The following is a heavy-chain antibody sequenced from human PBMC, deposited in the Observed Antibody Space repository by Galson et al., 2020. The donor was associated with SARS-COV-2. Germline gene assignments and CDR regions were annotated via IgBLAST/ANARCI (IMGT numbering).Heavy chain of an antibody. CDR2: DGVDK. CDR3: AKDEGADYGDYCGSLVY. J-gene: IGHJ4*02. D-gene: IGHD4-17*01. V-gene: IGHV3-30*02. CDR1: GFSFSNFG. Sequence: LHGDSLTISCEASGFSFSNFGIPWVRQTPDKGLEWLAYDGVDKYYTDSVKGRFTVSRDNSKNTLYLQMNSLRAEDTAISYCAKDEGADYGDYCGSLVYLSQGALGTGS.